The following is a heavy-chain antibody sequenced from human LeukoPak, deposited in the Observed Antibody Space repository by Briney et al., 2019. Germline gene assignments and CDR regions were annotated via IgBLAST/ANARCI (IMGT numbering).Heavy chain of an antibody. CDR1: GYTFTGYY. CDR3: AKRLSGSYYDPYY. D-gene: IGHD1-26*01. J-gene: IGHJ4*02. Sequence: ASVKVSCKASGYTFTGYYMHWVRQAPGQGLEWMGWISAYNGNTNYAQKLQGRVTMTTDTSTSTAYMELRSLRAEDTAVYYCAKRLSGSYYDPYYWGQGTLVTVSS. CDR2: ISAYNGNT. V-gene: IGHV1-18*04.